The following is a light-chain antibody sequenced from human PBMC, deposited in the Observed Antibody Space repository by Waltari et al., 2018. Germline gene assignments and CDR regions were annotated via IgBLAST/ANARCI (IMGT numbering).Light chain of an antibody. CDR2: GAS. V-gene: IGKV3-20*01. J-gene: IGKJ1*01. CDR3: QHYLRLPAT. CDR1: QSVTRV. Sequence: CRTSQSVTRVLAWYQLKPGQAPRLLIYGASSRATGIPDRFSGGGSGTDFSLTISRLEPEDFAIYYCQHYLRLPATFGQGTKVEIK.